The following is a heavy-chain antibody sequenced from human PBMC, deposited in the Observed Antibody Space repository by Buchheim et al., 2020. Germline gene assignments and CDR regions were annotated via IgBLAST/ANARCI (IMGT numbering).Heavy chain of an antibody. CDR2: IYHSGST. CDR1: GGSISSSNW. D-gene: IGHD4-17*01. Sequence: QVQLQESGPGLVKPSGTLSLTCRVSGGSISSSNWWSWVRQPPGKGLEWLGEIYHSGSTNYNPSLKSLVTIPVTTSMNQFPLNLSSVTAAGTAVYYCARGGVGVTTFPYWGQGTL. J-gene: IGHJ4*02. CDR3: ARGGVGVTTFPY. V-gene: IGHV4-4*02.